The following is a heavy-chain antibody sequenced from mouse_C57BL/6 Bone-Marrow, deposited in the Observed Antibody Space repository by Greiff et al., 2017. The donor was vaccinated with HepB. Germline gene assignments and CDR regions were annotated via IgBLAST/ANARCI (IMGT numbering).Heavy chain of an antibody. CDR2: ISDGGSYT. CDR1: GFTFSSYA. Sequence: EVQVVESGGGLVKPGGSLKLSCAASGFTFSSYAMSWVRQTPEKRLEWVATISDGGSYTYYPDNVKGRFTISRDNAKNNLYLQMSHLKSEDTAMYYCARDPLYAIDYWGQGTSVTVSS. J-gene: IGHJ4*01. V-gene: IGHV5-4*01. CDR3: ARDPLYAIDY.